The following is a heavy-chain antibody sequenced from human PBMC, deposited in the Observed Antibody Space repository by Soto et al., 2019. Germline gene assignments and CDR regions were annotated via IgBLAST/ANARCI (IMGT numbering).Heavy chain of an antibody. D-gene: IGHD2-2*01. CDR3: ARVVALGYCSSTSCHETYFDY. CDR1: GYTFTSYG. Sequence: ASVKVSCKASGYTFTSYGISWVRQAPGQGLEWMGWISAYNGNTNYAQKLKGRVTMTTDTSTSTAYKELRSLRSDDTAVYYCARVVALGYCSSTSCHETYFDYWGQGTLVTVSS. J-gene: IGHJ4*02. CDR2: ISAYNGNT. V-gene: IGHV1-18*01.